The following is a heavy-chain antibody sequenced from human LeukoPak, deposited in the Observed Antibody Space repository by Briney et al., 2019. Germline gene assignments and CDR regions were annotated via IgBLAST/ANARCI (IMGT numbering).Heavy chain of an antibody. J-gene: IGHJ5*02. V-gene: IGHV4-39*01. CDR2: IYYSGTT. CDR3: ARQVYGGSSGYFDP. CDR1: GDSMGSGSFY. Sequence: SETLSLTCTVSGDSMGSGSFYWGWIRQPPGKGLEWIGSIYYSGTTYYNPSLQSRVIMSVDKSKNQFSLKLRSVSAADTAVYYCARQVYGGSSGYFDPWGQGTLVTVSS. D-gene: IGHD4/OR15-4a*01.